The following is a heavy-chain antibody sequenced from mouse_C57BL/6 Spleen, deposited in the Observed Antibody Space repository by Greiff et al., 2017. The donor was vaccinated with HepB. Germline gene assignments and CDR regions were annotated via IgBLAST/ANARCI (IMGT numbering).Heavy chain of an antibody. D-gene: IGHD2-12*01. CDR3: ARTRDYRYSHSDC. CDR2: IDPSDSET. J-gene: IGHJ2*01. CDR1: GYTFTSYW. V-gene: IGHV1-52*01. Sequence: VQLQQPGAELVRPGSSVKLSCKASGYTFTSYWMHWVKQRPIQGLEWIGNIDPSDSETHYNQKFKDKATLTVDKSSSTAYMQLSSLTSEDSAFYYYARTRDYRYSHSDCCGQGTTLSVSS.